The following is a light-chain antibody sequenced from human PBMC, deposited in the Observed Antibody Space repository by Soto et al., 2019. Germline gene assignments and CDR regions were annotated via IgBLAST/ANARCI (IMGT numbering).Light chain of an antibody. CDR2: DAS. Sequence: DIQMTQSPSTLSASVGDRVTITCRASQSISTWLAWYQQKPGKAPKLLIYDASSLESGVPSRFSGSGSGTEFTLTIRSLQLDDLATFYCQHYSNFPYTFGQGTKLEIK. CDR1: QSISTW. V-gene: IGKV1-5*01. CDR3: QHYSNFPYT. J-gene: IGKJ2*01.